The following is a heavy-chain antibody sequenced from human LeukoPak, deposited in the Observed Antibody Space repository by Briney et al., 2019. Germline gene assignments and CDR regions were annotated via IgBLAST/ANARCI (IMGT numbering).Heavy chain of an antibody. J-gene: IGHJ4*02. CDR1: GFTFSSSE. D-gene: IGHD4-11*01. Sequence: PGGSLRLSCAASGFTFSSSEMNWARQAPGKGLEWVSYISSSGTTINYADAVKGRFTTSRDNAKNSLYLQMNSLRADDTAVYYCARDLDYSTGFDYWGQGTLVTVSS. CDR3: ARDLDYSTGFDY. V-gene: IGHV3-48*03. CDR2: ISSSGTTI.